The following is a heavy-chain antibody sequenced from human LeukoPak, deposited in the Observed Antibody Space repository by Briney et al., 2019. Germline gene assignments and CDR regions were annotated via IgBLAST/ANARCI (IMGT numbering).Heavy chain of an antibody. J-gene: IGHJ4*02. CDR2: IWYDGSNK. D-gene: IGHD1-26*01. CDR1: GFTFSSYG. Sequence: GRSLRLSCAASGFTFSSYGMHWVRQAPGKGLEWVAVIWYDGSNKYYADSVKGRFTISRDNSKNTLYLQMNSLRAEDTAVYYCARDRGRSGSYAPYYFDYWGQGTLVTVSS. CDR3: ARDRGRSGSYAPYYFDY. V-gene: IGHV3-33*01.